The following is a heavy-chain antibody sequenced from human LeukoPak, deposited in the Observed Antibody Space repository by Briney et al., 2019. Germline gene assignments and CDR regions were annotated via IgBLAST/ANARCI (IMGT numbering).Heavy chain of an antibody. CDR3: ARDPFYGGNPVDY. CDR1: GYTFTSYG. J-gene: IGHJ4*02. D-gene: IGHD4-23*01. V-gene: IGHV1-18*01. CDR2: ISAYNGNT. Sequence: GASVKVSCKASGYTFTSYGISWVRQAPGQGLEWMGWISAYNGNTNYAQKLQGRVTMTTDTSTSTAHMELRSLRSDDTAVYYCARDPFYGGNPVDYWGQGTLVTVSS.